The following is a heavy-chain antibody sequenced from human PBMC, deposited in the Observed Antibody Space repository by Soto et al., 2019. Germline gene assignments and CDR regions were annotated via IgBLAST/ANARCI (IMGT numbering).Heavy chain of an antibody. CDR3: AKERVYAASSAFDY. D-gene: IGHD2-8*01. V-gene: IGHV3-9*01. J-gene: IGHJ4*02. CDR2: ISWNSGSI. CDR1: GFTFDDYA. Sequence: EVRLVESGGGLVQPGRSLRLSCAASGFTFDDYAMHWVRQAPGKGLEWVSGISWNSGSIGYADSVKGRFTISRDNXXNSLYLQMNSLSAEDTALYYCAKERVYAASSAFDYWGQGTLVTVSS.